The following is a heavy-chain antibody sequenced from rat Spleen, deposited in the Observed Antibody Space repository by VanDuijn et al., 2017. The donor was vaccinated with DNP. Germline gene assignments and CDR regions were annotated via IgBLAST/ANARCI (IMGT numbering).Heavy chain of an antibody. CDR2: IKTDGGGT. V-gene: IGHV5-31*01. CDR3: TTRTKGIDFDH. J-gene: IGHJ2*01. CDR1: GFTFNKYW. Sequence: EVQLVESGGDLVQPGRSLKLSCVASGFTFNKYWMTWIRQVPGKGLEWVASIKTDGGGTYYPDSVKGRFTISRHNSKRTLFLQMDGLRSDDTATYYCTTRTKGIDFDHWAQGVMVTVSS. D-gene: IGHD1-11*01.